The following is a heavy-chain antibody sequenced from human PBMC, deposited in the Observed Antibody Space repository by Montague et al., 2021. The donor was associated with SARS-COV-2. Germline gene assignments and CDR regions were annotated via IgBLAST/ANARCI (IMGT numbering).Heavy chain of an antibody. CDR2: ISSTGGST. J-gene: IGHJ5*02. Sequence: SLRLSCAASGFTFSSYAMIWVRQAPGKGLEWVSTISSTGGSTYYADSVKGRFIISRDNSRNTVYIQMNNLRAEDTAVYYCAKGFTYYFASGGYPNYFDPWGQGTLVSVSS. CDR3: AKGFTYYFASGGYPNYFDP. V-gene: IGHV3-23*01. CDR1: GFTFSSYA. D-gene: IGHD3-10*01.